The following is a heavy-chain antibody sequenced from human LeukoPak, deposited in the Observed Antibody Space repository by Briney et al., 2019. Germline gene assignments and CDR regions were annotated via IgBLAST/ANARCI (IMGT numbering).Heavy chain of an antibody. D-gene: IGHD6-19*01. Sequence: ASVKVSCKVSGYTFTDYYMHWVQQAPGKGLEWMGLVDPEDGETIYAEKFQGRVTITADTSTDTAYMELSSLRSEDTAVYYCAATPSYSSGWSYDYWGQGTLVTVSS. V-gene: IGHV1-69-2*01. CDR3: AATPSYSSGWSYDY. J-gene: IGHJ4*02. CDR1: GYTFTDYY. CDR2: VDPEDGET.